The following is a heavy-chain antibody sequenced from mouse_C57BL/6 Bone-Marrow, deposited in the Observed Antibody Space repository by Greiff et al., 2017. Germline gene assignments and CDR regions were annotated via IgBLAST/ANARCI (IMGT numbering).Heavy chain of an antibody. CDR3: ARKRLLRPHWYFDV. J-gene: IGHJ1*03. V-gene: IGHV5-17*01. Sequence: EVKLMESGGGLVKPGGSLKLSCAASGFTFSDYGMHWVRQAPEKGLEWVAYISSGSSTIYYADTVKGRFTISRDNAKNTLFLQMTSLRSEDTAMYYCARKRLLRPHWYFDVWGTGTTVTVSS. CDR2: ISSGSSTI. CDR1: GFTFSDYG. D-gene: IGHD1-2*01.